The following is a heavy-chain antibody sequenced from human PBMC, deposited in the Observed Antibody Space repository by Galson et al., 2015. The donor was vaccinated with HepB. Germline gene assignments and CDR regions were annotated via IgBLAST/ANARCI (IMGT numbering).Heavy chain of an antibody. Sequence: QSGAEVKKPGESLKISCKGSEYSFTNYWLAWVRQMPGKGLEWMGIIYPGNSDTRYSPSFQGQVTISADRSISTAYLQWSSLKASDTALYYCARLSGNYYFDYWGQGTLVTVSP. D-gene: IGHD1-26*01. J-gene: IGHJ4*02. V-gene: IGHV5-51*03. CDR3: ARLSGNYYFDY. CDR2: IYPGNSDT. CDR1: EYSFTNYW.